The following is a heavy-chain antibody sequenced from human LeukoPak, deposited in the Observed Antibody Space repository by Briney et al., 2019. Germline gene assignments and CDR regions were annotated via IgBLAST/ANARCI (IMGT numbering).Heavy chain of an antibody. J-gene: IGHJ5*02. CDR2: ISSSSSYK. D-gene: IGHD7-27*01. Sequence: GGSLRLSCAASGFTFSSDSMNWVRQAPGKGLEWVSSISSSSSYKYYADSVKGRFTISRDNAKNSLYLQMNSLRAEDTAVYYCARGVTGRGFDPWGQGTLVTASS. CDR3: ARGVTGRGFDP. V-gene: IGHV3-21*01. CDR1: GFTFSSDS.